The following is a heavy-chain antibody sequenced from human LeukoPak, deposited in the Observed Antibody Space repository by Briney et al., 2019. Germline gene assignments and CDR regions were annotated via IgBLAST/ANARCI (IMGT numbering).Heavy chain of an antibody. V-gene: IGHV3-9*01. CDR2: ISWNSGSI. Sequence: GRSLRLSCAASGFTFDDYAMPWVRQAPGKGLEWVSGISWNSGSIGYADSVKGRFTISRDNAKNSLYLQMNSLRAEDTALYYCAKDMADYDFWSGSPQGMDVWGQGTTVTVSS. CDR1: GFTFDDYA. J-gene: IGHJ6*02. D-gene: IGHD3-3*01. CDR3: AKDMADYDFWSGSPQGMDV.